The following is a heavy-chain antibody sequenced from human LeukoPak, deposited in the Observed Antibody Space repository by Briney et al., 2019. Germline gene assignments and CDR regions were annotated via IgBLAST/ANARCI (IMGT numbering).Heavy chain of an antibody. J-gene: IGHJ4*02. CDR3: AKDCSGGSCNDY. Sequence: GGSLRLSCAASGFTFSSYAMSWVRQAPGKGLEWVSSISGSGGSTNYADSVKGRFTISRDNSKNTLYLQMNSLRAEDTAVYYCAKDCSGGSCNDYWGQGTLVTVSS. D-gene: IGHD2-15*01. CDR2: ISGSGGST. CDR1: GFTFSSYA. V-gene: IGHV3-23*01.